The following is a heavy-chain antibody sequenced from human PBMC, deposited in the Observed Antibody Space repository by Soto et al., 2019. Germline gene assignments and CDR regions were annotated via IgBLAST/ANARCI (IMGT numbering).Heavy chain of an antibody. CDR1: GGSISGYY. CDR2: FYYSGST. D-gene: IGHD3-22*01. J-gene: IGHJ4*02. V-gene: IGHV4-59*01. Sequence: PSETLSLTCTVSGGSISGYYWSWIRQPPGKGLEWIGYFYYSGSTSYNPSLRSRLTISVDTSKNQFSLRLTSVTAADTAVYYCAREDSSGYKLFDYWGQGTLVTV. CDR3: AREDSSGYKLFDY.